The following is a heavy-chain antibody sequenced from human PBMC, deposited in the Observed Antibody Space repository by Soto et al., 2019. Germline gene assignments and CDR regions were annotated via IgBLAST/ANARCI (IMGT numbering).Heavy chain of an antibody. J-gene: IGHJ5*02. Sequence: SETLSLTCAVSGGSIISADSYWFWIRKHPWKGLEWIGYIAYSGDTYYNPSLRSRVAISADTSENKFSLTLKSVTAADTAVYFCARDFDRSGIAPWGQRXSVTVYS. CDR1: GGSIISADSY. CDR2: IAYSGDT. CDR3: ARDFDRSGIAP. D-gene: IGHD3-9*01. V-gene: IGHV4-31*11.